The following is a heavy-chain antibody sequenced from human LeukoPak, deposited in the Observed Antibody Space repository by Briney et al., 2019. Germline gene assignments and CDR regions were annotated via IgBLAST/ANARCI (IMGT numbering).Heavy chain of an antibody. CDR3: ARGDQRYFDWLAYFDY. J-gene: IGHJ4*02. D-gene: IGHD3-9*01. CDR2: IYTRGST. CDR1: GDSISGYY. Sequence: SETLSLTCTVSGDSISGYYWNWIRQPGGEGLECIGRIYTRGSTNYNPSLKSRVTISVDTSKNQFSLKLSSVTAADTAVYYCARGDQRYFDWLAYFDYWGQGTLVTVSS. V-gene: IGHV4-4*07.